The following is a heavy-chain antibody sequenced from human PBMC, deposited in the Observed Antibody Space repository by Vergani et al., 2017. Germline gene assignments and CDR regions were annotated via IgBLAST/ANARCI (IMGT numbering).Heavy chain of an antibody. J-gene: IGHJ4*02. CDR3: AKGATGDPKSNDY. CDR1: GFTFSSYA. D-gene: IGHD5-12*01. Sequence: QVQLVESGGGVVQPGRSLRLSCAASGFTFSSYAMHWVRQAPGKGLEWVAVISYDGSNKYYADSVKGRFTISRDNSKNTLYLQMNSLRAEDTAVYYCAKGATGDPKSNDYWGQGTLVTVSS. V-gene: IGHV3-30*04. CDR2: ISYDGSNK.